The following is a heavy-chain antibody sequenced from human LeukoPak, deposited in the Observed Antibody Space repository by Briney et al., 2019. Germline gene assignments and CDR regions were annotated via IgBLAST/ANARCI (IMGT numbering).Heavy chain of an antibody. CDR3: AKRGVVIRVILVGFHKQAYYFDS. CDR1: GITLSNYG. Sequence: PGGSLRPSCAVSGITLSNYGMSGVRQAPGKGLEWVAGISDSGGATNYADSVKGRFTISRDNRKNTLYLQMNSLRAEDTAVYFCAKRGVVIRVILVGFHKQAYYFDSWGQGALVTVSS. D-gene: IGHD3-22*01. J-gene: IGHJ4*02. V-gene: IGHV3-23*01. CDR2: ISDSGGAT.